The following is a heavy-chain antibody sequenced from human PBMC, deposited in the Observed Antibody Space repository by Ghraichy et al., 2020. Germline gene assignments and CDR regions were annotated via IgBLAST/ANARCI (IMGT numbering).Heavy chain of an antibody. CDR1: GFTFSSYA. CDR2: ISGSGGRT. D-gene: IGHD3-10*01. V-gene: IGHV3-23*01. CDR3: AKCLGFRELLHDY. Sequence: GGSLRLSCAASGFTFSSYAMSWVRQAPGKGLEWVSAISGSGGRTYYADSVKGRFTISRDTSKNTLYLQMNSLRAEDTAVYYCAKCLGFRELLHDYWGQGTLVTVSS. J-gene: IGHJ4*02.